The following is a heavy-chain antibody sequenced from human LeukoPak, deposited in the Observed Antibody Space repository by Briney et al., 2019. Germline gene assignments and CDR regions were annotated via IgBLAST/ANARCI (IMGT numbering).Heavy chain of an antibody. D-gene: IGHD7-27*01. CDR1: GFIFSNYA. CDR2: ISDSGSNT. J-gene: IGHJ4*02. Sequence: PGGSLRLSCAASGFIFSNYAMSWVRQAPGKGLEWVSAISDSGSNTYYADTVKGRFTISRDNSKNTLYLQMNGLRAEDTAIYYCAKPPTGAADIRDYWGQGTLVTVSS. CDR3: AKPPTGAADIRDY. V-gene: IGHV3-23*01.